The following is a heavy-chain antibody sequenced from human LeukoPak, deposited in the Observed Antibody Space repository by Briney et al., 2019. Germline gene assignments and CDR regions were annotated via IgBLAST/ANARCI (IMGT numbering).Heavy chain of an antibody. V-gene: IGHV4-39*01. CDR3: ARRPFNWGSGDAFDI. D-gene: IGHD7-27*01. J-gene: IGHJ3*02. CDR2: IYYTGSI. Sequence: SETLSLTCTVSGGSISTSSFYWGWIRQPPGKGLEWIGSIYYTGSIYYNPSLKSRVTISVDTSKNQFSLKLSSLTAADTAVYYCARRPFNWGSGDAFDIWGQGTMVTVSS. CDR1: GGSISTSSFY.